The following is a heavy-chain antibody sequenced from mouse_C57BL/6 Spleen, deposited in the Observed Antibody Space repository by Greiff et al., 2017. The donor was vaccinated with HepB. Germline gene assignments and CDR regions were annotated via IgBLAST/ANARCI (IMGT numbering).Heavy chain of an antibody. D-gene: IGHD2-12*01. CDR3: ARSERRYDGENFDD. V-gene: IGHV1-64*01. J-gene: IGHJ2*01. CDR1: GYTFTSYW. CDR2: IHPNSGST. Sequence: VQLQQSGAELVKPGASVKLSCKASGYTFTSYWMHWVKQRPGQGLEWIGMIHPNSGSTNYNEKFKSKATLTVDKSSSTAYMQLSSLTSEDSAVYYCARSERRYDGENFDDWGQGTTLTVSS.